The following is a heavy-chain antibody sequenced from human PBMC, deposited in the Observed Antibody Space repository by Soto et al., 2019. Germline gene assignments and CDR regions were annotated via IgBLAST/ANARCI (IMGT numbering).Heavy chain of an antibody. D-gene: IGHD2-2*01. CDR1: GSSVSSGSYY. CDR3: ARESPVYCSSTSCYASPFDY. J-gene: IGHJ4*02. CDR2: IYYSGST. Sequence: SETLSLTCTVSGSSVSSGSYYWSWIRQPPGKGLEWIGYIYYSGSTNYNPSLKSRVTISVDTSKNQFSLKLSSVTAADTAVYYCARESPVYCSSTSCYASPFDYWGQGTLVTVSS. V-gene: IGHV4-61*01.